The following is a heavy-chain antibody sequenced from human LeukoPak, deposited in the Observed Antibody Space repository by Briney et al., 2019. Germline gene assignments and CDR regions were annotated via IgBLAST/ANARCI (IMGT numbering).Heavy chain of an antibody. V-gene: IGHV3-48*01. CDR2: ISTGSSTI. CDR1: GFTFSSYS. CDR3: ARDFAGWGYFDL. D-gene: IGHD3-9*01. J-gene: IGHJ2*01. Sequence: GGSLRLSCAASGFTFSSYSMNWVRRAPGKGLEWVSHISTGSSTIYYADSVKGRFTISRDNAKNSLYLQVNSLRAEDTAVYYCARDFAGWGYFDLWGRGTQVTVSS.